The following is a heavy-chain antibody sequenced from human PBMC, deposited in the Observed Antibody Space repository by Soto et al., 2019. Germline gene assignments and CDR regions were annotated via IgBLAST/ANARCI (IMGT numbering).Heavy chain of an antibody. J-gene: IGHJ4*02. V-gene: IGHV4-38-2*02. CDR3: ARDYHY. CDR2: IYHSGST. D-gene: IGHD3-16*02. CDR1: GYSISSGYY. Sequence: KPSETLSLTCAVSGYSISSGYYWGWIRQPPGKGLEWIGSIYHSGSTYYNPSLKSRVTISVDTSKNQFSLKLSSVTAADTAVYYCARDYHYWGQGTLVTVSS.